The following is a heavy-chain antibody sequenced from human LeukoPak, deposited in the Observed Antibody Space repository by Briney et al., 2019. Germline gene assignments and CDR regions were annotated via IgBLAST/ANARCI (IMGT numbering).Heavy chain of an antibody. Sequence: KPSETLSLTCTVSGGSISGYYWSWIRQPPGMGLEWIAYIYHTESTNYNPSLKSRVTITVDTSKNQFSLKLSSVTAADTAVYYCARGARLAAAGMFDPWAREPWSPSPQ. D-gene: IGHD6-13*01. CDR3: ARGARLAAAGMFDP. V-gene: IGHV4-59*08. CDR2: IYHTEST. CDR1: GGSISGYY. J-gene: IGHJ5*02.